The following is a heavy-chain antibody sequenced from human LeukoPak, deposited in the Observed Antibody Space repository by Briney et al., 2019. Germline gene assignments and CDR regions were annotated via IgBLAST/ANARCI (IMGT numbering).Heavy chain of an antibody. V-gene: IGHV3-23*01. Sequence: GGSLRLSCAASGFTFSSYGMSWVRQAPGKGLEWVSAISGSGGSTYYADSVKGRFTISRDNSKNTLYLQMNSLTAEDKAAYDCAKAGAVVVVAAKFFDYWGQGTLVTVSS. J-gene: IGHJ4*02. CDR2: ISGSGGST. CDR1: GFTFSSYG. CDR3: AKAGAVVVVAAKFFDY. D-gene: IGHD2-15*01.